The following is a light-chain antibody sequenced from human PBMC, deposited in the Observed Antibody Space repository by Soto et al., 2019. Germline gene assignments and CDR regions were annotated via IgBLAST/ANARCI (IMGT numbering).Light chain of an antibody. J-gene: IGKJ2*01. CDR1: QSVSSNY. CDR3: QQYGSSSQT. V-gene: IGKV3-20*01. CDR2: GAS. Sequence: EIVLTQSPGTLSLSPGERATLSCRASQSVSSNYLAWYQQKPGQAPRLLIYGASSRATGIPDRFSGSGSGTDFTLTVSRLEPEDCAVYYCQQYGSSSQTFGHGTKLEIK.